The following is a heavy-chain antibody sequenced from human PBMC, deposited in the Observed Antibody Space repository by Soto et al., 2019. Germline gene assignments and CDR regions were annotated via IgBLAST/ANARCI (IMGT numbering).Heavy chain of an antibody. CDR1: GFTFTNYA. CDR2: ISYDGSNK. D-gene: IGHD5-18*01. V-gene: IGHV3-30-3*01. Sequence: QPGGSLRLSCAASGFTFTNYAMHWVRQAPGKGLEWVALISYDGSNKFYPDSVRGRFTISRDNSKNTLYLQMNSLRTEDTAVYYCARDREDTPATFSLNPTRYYYYHYGMDVWGQGTTVTVSS. J-gene: IGHJ6*02. CDR3: ARDREDTPATFSLNPTRYYYYHYGMDV.